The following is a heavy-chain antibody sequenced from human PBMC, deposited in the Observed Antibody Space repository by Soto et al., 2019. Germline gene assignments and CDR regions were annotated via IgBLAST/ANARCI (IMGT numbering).Heavy chain of an antibody. V-gene: IGHV4-39*01. Sequence: QLQLQESGPGLVKPSETLSLTCTVFGGSISSSSYYWGWIRQPPGKGLEWIGSIYYSGSTYYNPSFKSRATISVDTSKNQFSLKLSSVTAADTAVYYCARRQNRTFDPWGQGTLVTVSS. CDR2: IYYSGST. CDR3: ARRQNRTFDP. J-gene: IGHJ5*02. CDR1: GGSISSSSYY.